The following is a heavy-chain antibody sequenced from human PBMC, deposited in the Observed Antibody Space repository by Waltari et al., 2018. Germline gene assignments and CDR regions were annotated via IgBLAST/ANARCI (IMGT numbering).Heavy chain of an antibody. CDR2: IYYSGST. CDR3: ARVGYSSGWYWDY. Sequence: QVQLQESGPGLVKPSETLSLTCTVSGGSISSHYWSWIRQPPGKGLEWIGYIYYSGSTNYDPSLESRVTISVDTSKNQSSLKLSAVTAADTAVYYGARVGYSSGWYWDYWGQGTLVTVSS. CDR1: GGSISSHY. V-gene: IGHV4-59*11. J-gene: IGHJ4*02. D-gene: IGHD6-19*01.